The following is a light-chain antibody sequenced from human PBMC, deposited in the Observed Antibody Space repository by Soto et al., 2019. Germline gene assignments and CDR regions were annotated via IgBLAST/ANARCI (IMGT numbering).Light chain of an antibody. CDR2: DVS. CDR1: SSDVGGYNY. CDR3: SSYTSIGTLVI. Sequence: QSVLTQPASVSGSPGQSITISCTGTSSDVGGYNYVSWYQHHPGKAPKLMIYDVSSRPSGVSNRFSGSKSGNTASLTISGLQAEDEADYYCSSYTSIGTLVILGGGTKLTVL. J-gene: IGLJ2*01. V-gene: IGLV2-14*03.